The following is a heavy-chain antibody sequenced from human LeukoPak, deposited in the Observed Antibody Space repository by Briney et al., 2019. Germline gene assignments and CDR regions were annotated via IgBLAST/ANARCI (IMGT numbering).Heavy chain of an antibody. CDR2: ISGSGGNS. CDR1: GFTFSSYA. J-gene: IGHJ4*02. D-gene: IGHD6-13*01. CDR3: ARTGIGSSWLYDY. V-gene: IGHV3-23*01. Sequence: GGSLRLSCAASGFTFSSYAMSWVRQAPGKGLEWVSLISGSGGNSYYADSVKGRFTISRDNSKNTLYLQMNSLRAEDTAVYYCARTGIGSSWLYDYWGQGTLVTVSS.